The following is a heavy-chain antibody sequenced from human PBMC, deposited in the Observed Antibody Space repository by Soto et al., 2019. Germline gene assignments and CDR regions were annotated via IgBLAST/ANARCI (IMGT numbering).Heavy chain of an antibody. D-gene: IGHD3-22*01. Sequence: ASVKVSCKASGYTFTGYYMHWVRQAPGQGLEWMGWINPNSGGTNYAQKFQGRVTMTRDTSISTAYMELSRLRSDDTAVYYCARGSNYYDSSGYPDGYWYFDLWGRGTLVTVSS. V-gene: IGHV1-2*02. CDR2: INPNSGGT. CDR1: GYTFTGYY. CDR3: ARGSNYYDSSGYPDGYWYFDL. J-gene: IGHJ2*01.